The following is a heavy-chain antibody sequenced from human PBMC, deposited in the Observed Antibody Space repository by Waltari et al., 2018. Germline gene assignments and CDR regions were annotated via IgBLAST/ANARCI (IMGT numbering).Heavy chain of an antibody. J-gene: IGHJ5*02. V-gene: IGHV3-7*01. CDR2: IKQDGSEK. CDR3: ARDSPLYGFWFDP. Sequence: EVQLVESGGGLVQPGGSLRLSCAASGFTFSSVWMGWARKAPGKGLEWVANIKQDGSEKYYVDSVKGRFTISRDNAKNSLYLQMNSLRAEDTAVYYCARDSPLYGFWFDPWGQGTLVTVSS. D-gene: IGHD4-17*01. CDR1: GFTFSSVW.